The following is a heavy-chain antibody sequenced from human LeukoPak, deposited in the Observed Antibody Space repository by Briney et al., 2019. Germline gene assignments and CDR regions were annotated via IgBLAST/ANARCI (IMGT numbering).Heavy chain of an antibody. J-gene: IGHJ2*01. CDR3: ARANYYDSSGYPKYWYFDL. CDR2: IHHSGST. V-gene: IGHV4-38-2*02. D-gene: IGHD3-22*01. CDR1: GGSTSSYY. Sequence: SETLSLTCTVSGGSTSSYYWSWIRQPPGKGLEWIGSIHHSGSTYYNPSLKSRVTISVDTSKNQFSLKLSSVTAADTAVYYCARANYYDSSGYPKYWYFDLWGRGTLVTVSS.